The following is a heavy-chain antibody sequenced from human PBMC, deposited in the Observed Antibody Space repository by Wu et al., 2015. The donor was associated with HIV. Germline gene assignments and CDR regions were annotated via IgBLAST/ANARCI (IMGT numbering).Heavy chain of an antibody. CDR1: GYAFSSYG. D-gene: IGHD3-3*01. CDR3: ARVARVLRFLEWLAGGY. J-gene: IGHJ4*02. CDR2: ISIYNDNT. Sequence: QVQLVQSGVEVKKSGASVTVSCKTSGYAFSSYGISWVRQAPGQGLEWMGWISIYNDNTDYAQKFQGRVTMTTETSTSTAYMELRSLRSDDTAVYYCARVARVLRFLEWLAGGYWGQGTLVTVSS. V-gene: IGHV1-18*01.